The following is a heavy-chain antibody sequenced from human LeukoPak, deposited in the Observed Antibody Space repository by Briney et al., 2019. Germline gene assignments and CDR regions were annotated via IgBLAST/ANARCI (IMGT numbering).Heavy chain of an antibody. CDR3: AKDLSPGHY. D-gene: IGHD2/OR15-2a*01. J-gene: IGHJ4*02. V-gene: IGHV3-23*01. CDR1: GFTFSSYG. Sequence: GGPLRLSCAASGFTFSSYGMSWVRQAPGKGLEWVSAISNSGGNTYYADSVKGRFTISRDNSKNTLYLQMNSLRAEDTAVYYCAKDLSPGHYWGQGTLVTVSS. CDR2: ISNSGGNT.